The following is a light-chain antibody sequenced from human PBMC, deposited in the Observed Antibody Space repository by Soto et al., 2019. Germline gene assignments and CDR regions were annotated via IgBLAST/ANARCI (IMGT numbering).Light chain of an antibody. Sequence: EIVLTQSPATLSLSPGERATLSCRASQSVSSFLAWYQHKPGQPPRLLIYDASNGATGIPARFSGSGSGTDFTLTISSLEPEDFAVYYCQQRSNSWTFGQGTKVEIK. V-gene: IGKV3-11*01. CDR2: DAS. CDR1: QSVSSF. J-gene: IGKJ1*01. CDR3: QQRSNSWT.